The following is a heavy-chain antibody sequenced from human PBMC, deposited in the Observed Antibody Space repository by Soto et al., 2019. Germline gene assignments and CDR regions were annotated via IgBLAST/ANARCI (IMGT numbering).Heavy chain of an antibody. D-gene: IGHD3-9*01. J-gene: IGHJ4*02. CDR3: TTGRYFDLLPYYFDY. CDR2: ISDDGSNK. CDR1: GFTFSSYG. Sequence: GGSLRLSCAASGFTFSSYGMHWVRQAPGKGLEWVAVISDDGSNKYYIDSVKGRFTISRDNSNNTLYLQMNSLRAEDTAVYYCTTGRYFDLLPYYFDYWGQGTLVTVSS. V-gene: IGHV3-30*03.